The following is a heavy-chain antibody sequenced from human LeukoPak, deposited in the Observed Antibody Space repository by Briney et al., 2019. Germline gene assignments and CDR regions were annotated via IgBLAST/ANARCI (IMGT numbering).Heavy chain of an antibody. CDR2: VSYDGSNK. Sequence: GGSLRLSCAASGFTFSSHGMHWVRQAPGKGLEWVAVVSYDGSNKYHADSVKGRFTISRDNSNNTLYVQMNSLRAEDTAVYYCAKSRSGWHFDYWGQGILVTVSS. CDR3: AKSRSGWHFDY. J-gene: IGHJ4*02. V-gene: IGHV3-30*18. D-gene: IGHD6-19*01. CDR1: GFTFSSHG.